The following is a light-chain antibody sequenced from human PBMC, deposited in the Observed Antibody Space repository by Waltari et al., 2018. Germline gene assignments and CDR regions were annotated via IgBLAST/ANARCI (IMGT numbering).Light chain of an antibody. V-gene: IGKV3-11*01. CDR2: GTY. J-gene: IGKJ2*01. Sequence: ELVLTQSPATLSLSPVEGATLSCRPSQSVSNYLAWYQQKPGQAPRLLIYGTYSRATGIPARFSGSGSGTDFTLTISSLEPEDFAVYYCQQRASWPNTFGQGTKLEIK. CDR1: QSVSNY. CDR3: QQRASWPNT.